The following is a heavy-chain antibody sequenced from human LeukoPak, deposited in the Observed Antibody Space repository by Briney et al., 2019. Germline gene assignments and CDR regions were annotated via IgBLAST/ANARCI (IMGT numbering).Heavy chain of an antibody. Sequence: SETLSLTCTVSGGSISSYYWSWIRQPPGKGLEWIGYIYYSGSTNYNPSLKSRVTISVDRSKNQFSLKLSSVTAADTAVYYCARASTVTKLDPWGQGTLVTVSS. D-gene: IGHD4-17*01. CDR3: ARASTVTKLDP. J-gene: IGHJ5*02. CDR1: GGSISSYY. V-gene: IGHV4-59*12. CDR2: IYYSGST.